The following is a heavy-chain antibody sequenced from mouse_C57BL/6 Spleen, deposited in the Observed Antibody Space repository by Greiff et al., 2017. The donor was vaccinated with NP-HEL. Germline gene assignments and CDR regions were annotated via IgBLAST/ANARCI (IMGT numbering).Heavy chain of an antibody. J-gene: IGHJ2*01. CDR3: ARDRGDYDPYYFDY. D-gene: IGHD2-4*01. CDR1: GFTFSSYA. V-gene: IGHV5-4*01. Sequence: EVKLQESGGGLVKPGGSLKLSCAASGFTFSSYAMSWVRQTPEKRLEWVATISDGGSYTYYPDNVKGRFTISRDNAKNNLYLQMSHLKSEDTAMYYCARDRGDYDPYYFDYWGQGTTLTVSS. CDR2: ISDGGSYT.